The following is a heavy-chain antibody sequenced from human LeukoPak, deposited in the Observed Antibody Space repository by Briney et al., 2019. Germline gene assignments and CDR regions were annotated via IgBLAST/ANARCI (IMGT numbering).Heavy chain of an antibody. J-gene: IGHJ3*02. CDR3: ARDQGRDYYDSSGLLHDAFDI. CDR1: GGSISSYY. CDR2: IYYSGST. V-gene: IGHV4-59*01. D-gene: IGHD3-22*01. Sequence: SETLSLTCTVSGGSISSYYWSWIRQPPGKGLEWIGYIYYSGSTNYNPSLKSRVTISVDTSKNQFSLKLSSVTAADTAVYYCARDQGRDYYDSSGLLHDAFDIWGQGTMVTVSS.